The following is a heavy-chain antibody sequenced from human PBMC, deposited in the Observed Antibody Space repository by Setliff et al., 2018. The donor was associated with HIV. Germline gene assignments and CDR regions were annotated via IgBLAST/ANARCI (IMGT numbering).Heavy chain of an antibody. CDR3: ARGVGGYYPYYYYGMDV. CDR1: GYSFTSYW. CDR2: IYPGDSDT. J-gene: IGHJ6*02. V-gene: IGHV5-51*01. D-gene: IGHD3-3*01. Sequence: LGESLKISCKCSGYSFTSYWIGWVRQMPGKGLEWMGIIYPGDSDTRYSPSFQGQVTISADKSISTAYLPWSSLKTSDTAMYYCARGVGGYYPYYYYGMDVWGQGTTVTVSS.